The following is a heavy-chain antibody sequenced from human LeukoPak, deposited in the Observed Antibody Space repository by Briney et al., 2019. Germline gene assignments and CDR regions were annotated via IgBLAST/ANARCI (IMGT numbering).Heavy chain of an antibody. J-gene: IGHJ4*02. CDR2: IYYSGRT. D-gene: IGHD7-27*01. CDR1: GGSISSSPYY. Sequence: SETLSLTCTVSGGSISSSPYYWGWIRQPPGKRLEWIGTIYYSGRTYYNPTLKSRVTISVDTSKNQFSLKLSSVTAADTAVYYCARSSLTRVDYWGQGTLVTVSS. V-gene: IGHV4-39*01. CDR3: ARSSLTRVDY.